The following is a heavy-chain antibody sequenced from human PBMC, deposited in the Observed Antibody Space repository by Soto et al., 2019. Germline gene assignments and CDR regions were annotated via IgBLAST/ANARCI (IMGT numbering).Heavy chain of an antibody. J-gene: IGHJ6*02. D-gene: IGHD2-15*01. Sequence: GGSLRLSCAASGFTFSSYGMSWVRQAPGKGLEWVSSISGSGGSTYYADSVKGRFTISRDNSKNTLYLQLNSLRAEDTAVYYYAKVDRVVAAYLNYYNSGLAVWAQGAPVTV. CDR1: GFTFSSYG. CDR3: AKVDRVVAAYLNYYNSGLAV. V-gene: IGHV3-23*01. CDR2: ISGSGGST.